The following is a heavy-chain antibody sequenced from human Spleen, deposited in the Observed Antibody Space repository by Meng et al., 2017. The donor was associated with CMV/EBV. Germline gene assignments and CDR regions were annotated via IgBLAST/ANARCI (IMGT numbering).Heavy chain of an antibody. Sequence: SETLSLTCAVYGAVYGGSFSGYYWSWIRQPPGKGLEWIGEINHSGSTNYNPSLKSRVTISVDTSKNQFSLKLSSVTAAGTAVYYCARNSLYCSSTSCYDKYYYGMDVWGQGTTVTVSS. V-gene: IGHV4-34*01. CDR1: GGSFSGYY. D-gene: IGHD2-2*01. CDR2: INHSGST. CDR3: ARNSLYCSSTSCYDKYYYGMDV. J-gene: IGHJ6*02.